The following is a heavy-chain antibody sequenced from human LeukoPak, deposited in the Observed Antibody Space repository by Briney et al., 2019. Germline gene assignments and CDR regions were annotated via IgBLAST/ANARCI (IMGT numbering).Heavy chain of an antibody. CDR3: ARGKLRNLLAFDI. Sequence: SETLSLTCAVYGGSFSGYYWSWIRQPPGKGLEWIGEINHSGSTNYNPSLKSRVTISVDTSKNQFSLKLSSVTAADTAVYYCARGKLRNLLAFDIWGQGTMVTVSS. D-gene: IGHD1-7*01. CDR2: INHSGST. V-gene: IGHV4-34*01. CDR1: GGSFSGYY. J-gene: IGHJ3*02.